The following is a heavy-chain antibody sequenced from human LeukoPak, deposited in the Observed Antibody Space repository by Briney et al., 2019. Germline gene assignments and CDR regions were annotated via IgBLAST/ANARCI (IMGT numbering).Heavy chain of an antibody. CDR1: GFTLSSYG. CDR3: ARDWLYCSSTSCPSYMDV. Sequence: PGGSLRLSCAASGFTLSSYGMHWVRQAPGKGLEWVAVIWYDGSNKYYADSVKGRFTISRDNSKNTLYLQMNSLRAEDTAVYYCARDWLYCSSTSCPSYMDVWGKGTTVTVSS. J-gene: IGHJ6*03. D-gene: IGHD2-2*01. V-gene: IGHV3-33*01. CDR2: IWYDGSNK.